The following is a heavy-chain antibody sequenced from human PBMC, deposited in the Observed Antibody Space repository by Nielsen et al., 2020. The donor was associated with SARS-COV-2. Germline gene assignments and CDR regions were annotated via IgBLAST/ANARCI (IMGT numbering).Heavy chain of an antibody. V-gene: IGHV3-49*04. Sequence: GESLKISCAASGFTFDDYGMSWVRQAPGKGLEWVGFIRSKAYGGTTEYAASVKGRFTISRDDSKSIAYLQMNSLKTEDTAVYYCTRAGAYIHYYDSSGLDYWGQGTLVTVSS. CDR2: IRSKAYGGTT. CDR3: TRAGAYIHYYDSSGLDY. CDR1: GFTFDDYG. D-gene: IGHD3-22*01. J-gene: IGHJ4*02.